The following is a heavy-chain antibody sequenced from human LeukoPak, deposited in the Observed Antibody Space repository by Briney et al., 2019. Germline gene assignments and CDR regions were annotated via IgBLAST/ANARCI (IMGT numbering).Heavy chain of an antibody. CDR2: INPHSGGT. J-gene: IGHJ4*02. Sequence: ASVKVSCKSSGYTFTDYYMHWVRQAPGQGLEWMGWINPHSGGTDHAQKFQGRVTMTRDTSISTAYMELSRLRSDDTAVYYCARDMDSGPDFFDYWGLGTLVTVSS. V-gene: IGHV1-2*02. D-gene: IGHD1-26*01. CDR1: GYTFTDYY. CDR3: ARDMDSGPDFFDY.